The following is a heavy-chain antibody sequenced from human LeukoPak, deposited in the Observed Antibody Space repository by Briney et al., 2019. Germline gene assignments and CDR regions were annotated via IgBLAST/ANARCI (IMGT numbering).Heavy chain of an antibody. D-gene: IGHD1-26*01. J-gene: IGHJ3*02. CDR3: ARDRHRGIVGATRTFDI. Sequence: SETLSLTCTVSGGSISSYYWSWIRQPAGKGLEWIGRIYTSGSTNYNPSLKSRVTMSVDTSKNQFSLKLSSVTAADTAVYYCARDRHRGIVGATRTFDIWGQGTMVTVSS. CDR2: IYTSGST. CDR1: GGSISSYY. V-gene: IGHV4-4*07.